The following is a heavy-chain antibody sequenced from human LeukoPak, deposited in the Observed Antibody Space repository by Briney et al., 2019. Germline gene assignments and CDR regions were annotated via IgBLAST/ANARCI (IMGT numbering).Heavy chain of an antibody. Sequence: GGSLRLSCAASGFTFSSYAMSWVRQAPGKGLEWVSAISGSGGSTYYADSVKGRFTISRDNSKNTLYLQMNSLRAEDTAVYYCAMRYSSGWYKTDFDYWGEGTLVTVSS. J-gene: IGHJ4*02. D-gene: IGHD6-19*01. CDR1: GFTFSSYA. CDR3: AMRYSSGWYKTDFDY. CDR2: ISGSGGST. V-gene: IGHV3-23*01.